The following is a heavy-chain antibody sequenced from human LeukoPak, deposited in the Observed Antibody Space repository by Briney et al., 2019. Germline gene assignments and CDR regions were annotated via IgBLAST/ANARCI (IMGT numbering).Heavy chain of an antibody. CDR2: ISYDGRNK. CDR3: AKGPLRGTAAAIDY. D-gene: IGHD2-2*01. J-gene: IGHJ4*02. CDR1: GFTFNNYG. V-gene: IGHV3-30*18. Sequence: HPGKSVRLSCAASGFTFNNYGMHWVRQAPGKGLEWVAVISYDGRNKHYPDSVKGRFTISRDISTDTLWLQMDSLRTEDTAVYYCAKGPLRGTAAAIDYWGQGTLVTVSS.